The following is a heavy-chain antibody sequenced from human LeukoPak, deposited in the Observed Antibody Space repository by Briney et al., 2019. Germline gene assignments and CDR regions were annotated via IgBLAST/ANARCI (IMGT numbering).Heavy chain of an antibody. J-gene: IGHJ4*02. CDR1: GYSFTSYW. CDR3: ARPRGLGVTDYDILTGYDSNFDY. V-gene: IGHV5-51*01. Sequence: TGESLKISCKGSGYSFTSYWIGCVRQMPGKGLEWMGIIYPDDSDTRYSPSFQGQVTISADKSISTAYLQWSSLKASDTAMYYCARPRGLGVTDYDILTGYDSNFDYWGQGTLATVSS. CDR2: IYPDDSDT. D-gene: IGHD3-9*01.